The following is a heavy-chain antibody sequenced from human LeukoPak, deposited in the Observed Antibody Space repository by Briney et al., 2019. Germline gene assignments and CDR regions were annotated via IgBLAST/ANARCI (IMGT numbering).Heavy chain of an antibody. J-gene: IGHJ4*02. CDR3: ARATPYYCTNGVCFVAVDTEFDY. D-gene: IGHD2-8*01. V-gene: IGHV1-18*01. CDR2: ISADNGKT. Sequence: ASVKVSCKDSGYTFTSYGISWVGQAPGQALEWMGWISADNGKTNYAQKLQGRVTMTTDTSTSTAYMELRSLRSDDKAVYYCARATPYYCTNGVCFVAVDTEFDYWGQGTLVTVSS. CDR1: GYTFTSYG.